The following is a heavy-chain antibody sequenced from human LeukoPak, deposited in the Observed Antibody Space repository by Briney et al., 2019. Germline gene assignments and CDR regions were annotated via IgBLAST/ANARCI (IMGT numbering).Heavy chain of an antibody. Sequence: PGGSLRLSCAASGFTFSSYSMNWVRQAPGKGLEWVSYISSSSSTIYYADSVKGRFTISRDDAKNSLYLQMNSLRDEDTAVYYCARDRHYDYVWGSYRSPYYFDYWGQGTLVTVSS. V-gene: IGHV3-48*02. D-gene: IGHD3-16*02. CDR3: ARDRHYDYVWGSYRSPYYFDY. CDR2: ISSSSSTI. J-gene: IGHJ4*02. CDR1: GFTFSSYS.